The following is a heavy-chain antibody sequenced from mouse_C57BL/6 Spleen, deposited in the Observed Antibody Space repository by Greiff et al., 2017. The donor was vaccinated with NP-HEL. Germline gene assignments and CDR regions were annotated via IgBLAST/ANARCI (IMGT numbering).Heavy chain of an antibody. CDR3: ANYYGPYYAMDY. J-gene: IGHJ4*01. V-gene: IGHV1-42*01. Sequence: EVQLQQSGPELVKPGASVKISCKASGYSFTGYYMNWVKQSPEKSLEWIGEINPSTGGTTYNQKFKAKATLTGDKSYSTAYMQLKSLTSEDSAVYYCANYYGPYYAMDYWGQGTSVTVSS. CDR2: INPSTGGT. CDR1: GYSFTGYY. D-gene: IGHD1-2*01.